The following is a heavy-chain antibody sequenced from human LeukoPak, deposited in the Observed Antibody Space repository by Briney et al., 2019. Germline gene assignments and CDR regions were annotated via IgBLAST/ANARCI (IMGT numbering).Heavy chain of an antibody. CDR2: IIPIFGTA. J-gene: IGHJ4*02. CDR3: ARHLSGVTGYTYGRGIDY. Sequence: SVKVSCKASGGTFSSYAISWVRQAPGQGLEWMGGIIPIFGTANYAQKFQGRVTITADESTSTAYMELSSLRAEDTAVYYCARHLSGVTGYTYGRGIDYWGQGTLVTVSS. CDR1: GGTFSSYA. D-gene: IGHD5-18*01. V-gene: IGHV1-69*13.